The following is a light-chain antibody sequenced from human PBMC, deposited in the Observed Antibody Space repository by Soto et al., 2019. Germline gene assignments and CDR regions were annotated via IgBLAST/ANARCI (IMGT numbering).Light chain of an antibody. CDR1: QSVSSY. CDR2: DAS. CDR3: QQYYNSET. J-gene: IGKJ1*01. Sequence: EIVLTQSPATLSLSPGERATLSCRASQSVSSYLAWYQQKPGQVPRLVIYDASNRATGIPGRFSGSGSGTDFTLTISSLQAEDVAVYYCQQYYNSETFGQGTKVQIK. V-gene: IGKV3-11*01.